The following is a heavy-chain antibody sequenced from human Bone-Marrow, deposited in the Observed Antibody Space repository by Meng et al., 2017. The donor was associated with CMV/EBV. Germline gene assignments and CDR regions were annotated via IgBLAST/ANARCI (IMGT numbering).Heavy chain of an antibody. CDR2: ISSSSSTI. V-gene: IGHV3-48*04. CDR1: GFTFSSYS. J-gene: IGHJ6*02. CDR3: ARELYYDFWSGYPYYYYGMDV. Sequence: GESLRLSCAASGFTFSSYSMNWVRQAPGKGLEWVSYISSSSSTIYYADSVKGRFTISRDNAKNSLYLQMNSLRAEDTAVYYCARELYYDFWSGYPYYYYGMDVWGQGTTVTVSS. D-gene: IGHD3-3*01.